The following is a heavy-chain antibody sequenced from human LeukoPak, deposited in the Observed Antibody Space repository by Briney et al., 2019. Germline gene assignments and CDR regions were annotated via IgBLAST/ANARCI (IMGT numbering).Heavy chain of an antibody. CDR3: AKLRGGDGNTWHFDV. Sequence: PGGSLRLSCAASGFDFSGYAMSWLRQATGKALDWVSLITNGRGRPYYAHPVKGRFTISRDNSKHTLYVQMNNLRAEDTAVYYCAKLRGGDGNTWHFDVWGRGTLVTVSS. D-gene: IGHD4-23*01. V-gene: IGHV3-23*01. J-gene: IGHJ2*01. CDR2: ITNGRGRP. CDR1: GFDFSGYA.